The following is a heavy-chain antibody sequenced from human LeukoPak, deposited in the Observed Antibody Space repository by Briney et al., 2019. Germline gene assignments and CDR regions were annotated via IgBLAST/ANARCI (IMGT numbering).Heavy chain of an antibody. J-gene: IGHJ4*02. CDR1: GYTFTSYG. CDR2: ISAYNGNT. Sequence: ASVKVSCKASGYTFTSYGISWVRQAPGQGLEWMGWISAYNGNTNYAQKFQGRVTMTRDTSTSTVYMELSSLRSEDTAVYYCARHSGSYYGFDYWGQGTLVTVSS. V-gene: IGHV1-18*01. CDR3: ARHSGSYYGFDY. D-gene: IGHD1-26*01.